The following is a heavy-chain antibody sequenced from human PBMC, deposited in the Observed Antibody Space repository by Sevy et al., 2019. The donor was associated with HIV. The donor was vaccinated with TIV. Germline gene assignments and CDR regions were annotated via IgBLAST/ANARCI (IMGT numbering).Heavy chain of an antibody. D-gene: IGHD6-13*01. CDR2: TRNKANSYTT. Sequence: GGSLRLSCAASGFTFSDHYMDWVRQAPGKGLEWVGRTRNKANSYTTEYAASVKGRFTISRDDSKNSLYLQMNSLKTEDTAVYYCAFSSSWYGAFDIWGQGTMVTVSS. V-gene: IGHV3-72*01. CDR3: AFSSSWYGAFDI. J-gene: IGHJ3*02. CDR1: GFTFSDHY.